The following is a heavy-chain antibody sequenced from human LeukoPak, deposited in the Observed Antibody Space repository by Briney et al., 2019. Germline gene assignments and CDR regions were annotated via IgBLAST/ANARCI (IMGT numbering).Heavy chain of an antibody. CDR1: GFTFSDYY. Sequence: PGGSLRLSCAASGFTFSDYYMGWIRQAPGKGLEWVSYISSSGSTIYYADSVKGRFTISRDNAKNSLYLQMNSLRAEDTAVYYCARDFCGGGCYNYYYYYMDVWGKGTTVTVSS. V-gene: IGHV3-11*01. CDR3: ARDFCGGGCYNYYYYYMDV. CDR2: ISSSGSTI. D-gene: IGHD2-21*02. J-gene: IGHJ6*03.